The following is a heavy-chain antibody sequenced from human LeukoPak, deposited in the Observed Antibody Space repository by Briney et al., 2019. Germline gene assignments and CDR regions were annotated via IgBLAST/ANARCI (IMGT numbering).Heavy chain of an antibody. V-gene: IGHV1-18*01. Sequence: ASVKVSCKASGYIFTSYGISWVRQAPGQGLEWMGWISAYNGNTNHAQKFQGRVTMTTDTSTSTAYMELRSLRSDDTAVYYCARGKYSYGFRLHYFDYWGQGTLVTVSS. CDR2: ISAYNGNT. D-gene: IGHD5-18*01. CDR3: ARGKYSYGFRLHYFDY. CDR1: GYIFTSYG. J-gene: IGHJ4*02.